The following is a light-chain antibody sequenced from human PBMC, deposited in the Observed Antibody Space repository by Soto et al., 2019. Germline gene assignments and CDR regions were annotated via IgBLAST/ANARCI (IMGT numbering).Light chain of an antibody. CDR1: SSDVGGYNY. Sequence: QSALTQPRSVSGSPGQSVTIPCTGTSSDVGGYNYVSWYQQHPGKAPKLMIYDVSKRPSGVPDRFSGSKSGNTASLTISGLQPEDEADYYCCSYAGSPYVFGTGNKLTVL. V-gene: IGLV2-11*01. J-gene: IGLJ1*01. CDR2: DVS. CDR3: CSYAGSPYV.